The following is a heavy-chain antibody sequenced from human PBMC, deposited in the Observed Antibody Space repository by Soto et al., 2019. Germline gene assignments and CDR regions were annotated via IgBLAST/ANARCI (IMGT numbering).Heavy chain of an antibody. Sequence: GGSLRLSCAASGFTFSSYAMSWVRQAPGKGLEWVSAISGSGGSTYYADSVKGRFTISRDNSKNTLYLQMNSLRAEDTAVYYCAKRGRTLKIRLGELLAFDIWGQGTMVTVSS. J-gene: IGHJ3*02. D-gene: IGHD3-16*01. CDR1: GFTFSSYA. CDR2: ISGSGGST. V-gene: IGHV3-23*01. CDR3: AKRGRTLKIRLGELLAFDI.